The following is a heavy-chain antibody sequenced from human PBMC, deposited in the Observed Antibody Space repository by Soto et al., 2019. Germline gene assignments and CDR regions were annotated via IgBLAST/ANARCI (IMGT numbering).Heavy chain of an antibody. J-gene: IGHJ4*02. D-gene: IGHD3-22*01. V-gene: IGHV4-30-4*01. CDR3: ARVDLSGYQPFDY. CDR1: GGSISSGDYY. Sequence: QVQLQESGPGLVKPSQTLSLTCTVSGGSISSGDYYWSWIRQPPGKGLEWIGYIYYSGSTYYNPSLQSRVTISVDTSKNQFSLKLSSVTAADTAVYYCARVDLSGYQPFDYWGQGTLVTVSS. CDR2: IYYSGST.